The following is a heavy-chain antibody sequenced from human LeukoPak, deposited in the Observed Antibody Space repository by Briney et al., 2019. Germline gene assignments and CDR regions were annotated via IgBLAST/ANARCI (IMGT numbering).Heavy chain of an antibody. CDR1: GYTFPSYD. Sequence: ASVKVSCKASGYTFPSYDINWVRQATGQGLEWMGWMNPNSGNTGYAQKFQGRVTMTRNTSISTAYMELSSLRSEDTAVYYCARERNLRYFDWLLFDSGGMDVWGQGTTVTVSS. V-gene: IGHV1-8*01. D-gene: IGHD3-9*01. J-gene: IGHJ6*02. CDR3: ARERNLRYFDWLLFDSGGMDV. CDR2: MNPNSGNT.